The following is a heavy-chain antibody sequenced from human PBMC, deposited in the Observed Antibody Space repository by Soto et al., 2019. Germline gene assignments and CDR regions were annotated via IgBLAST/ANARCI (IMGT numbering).Heavy chain of an antibody. V-gene: IGHV3-74*01. D-gene: IGHD3-16*01. Sequence: GGSLRLSCAASGFTFSRYWMHWVRQAPGKGLVWVSRISSYGSDTHYADSVKGRFTISRGNAKNTLYLQMNSLRAEGTAVYYCASNYAYAEGYYWYGIDVWGQGTTVTLSS. J-gene: IGHJ6*02. CDR1: GFTFSRYW. CDR3: ASNYAYAEGYYWYGIDV. CDR2: ISSYGSDT.